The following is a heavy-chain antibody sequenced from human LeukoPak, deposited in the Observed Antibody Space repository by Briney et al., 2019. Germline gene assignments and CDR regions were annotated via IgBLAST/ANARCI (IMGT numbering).Heavy chain of an antibody. CDR2: ISSSGSTI. V-gene: IGHV3-11*01. J-gene: IGHJ6*03. CDR1: GFTFSDSY. Sequence: GGSLRLSCAASGFTFSDSYMTWIRQAPGKGLDWVSYISSSGSTIYYADSVKGRFTVSRDDASNSLYLQMNSLRLEDTAVYYCARVVGPRVFHGSGAYHYMDVWGKGTSVIISS. CDR3: ARVVGPRVFHGSGAYHYMDV. D-gene: IGHD3-10*01.